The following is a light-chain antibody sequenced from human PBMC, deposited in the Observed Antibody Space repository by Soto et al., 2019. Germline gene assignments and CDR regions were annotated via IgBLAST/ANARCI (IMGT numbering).Light chain of an antibody. CDR1: QSFSSY. Sequence: EIVLTQSPATLSLSPGERATLSCRASQSFSSYLAWYQQKPGQAPRLLIYDASKRATGIPARFSGRGSGTDFTLTISSLAPEDFAVYYCQQRRHWPPVITFGQGTRLEIK. V-gene: IGKV3-11*01. CDR2: DAS. CDR3: QQRRHWPPVIT. J-gene: IGKJ5*01.